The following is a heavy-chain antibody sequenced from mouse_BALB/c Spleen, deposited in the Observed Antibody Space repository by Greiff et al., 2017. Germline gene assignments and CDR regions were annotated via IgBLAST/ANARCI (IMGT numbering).Heavy chain of an antibody. V-gene: IGHV1-39*01. Sequence: VQLQQTGPELVKPGASVKISCKASGYSFTDYIMLWVKQSHGKSLEWIGNINPYYGSTSYNLKFKGKATLTVDKSSSTAYMQLNSLTSEDSAVYYCARYYRYDRNAMDYWGQGTSVTVSS. CDR3: ARYYRYDRNAMDY. CDR1: GYSFTDYI. CDR2: INPYYGST. D-gene: IGHD2-14*01. J-gene: IGHJ4*01.